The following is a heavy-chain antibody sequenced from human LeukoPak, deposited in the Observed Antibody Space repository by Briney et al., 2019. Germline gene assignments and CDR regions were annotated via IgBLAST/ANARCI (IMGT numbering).Heavy chain of an antibody. CDR1: SGSLGSYY. CDR3: AREYSSSSGKALDY. CDR2: IYTSGST. D-gene: IGHD6-6*01. V-gene: IGHV4-4*07. J-gene: IGHJ4*02. Sequence: PSETLSLTCTVSSGSLGSYYWNWLRQPAGKELEWIGHIYTSGSTNYNPSLKSRVTMSVDTSKNQFSLKLNSVTAADTAFYYCAREYSSSSGKALDYWGQGTLVTVSS.